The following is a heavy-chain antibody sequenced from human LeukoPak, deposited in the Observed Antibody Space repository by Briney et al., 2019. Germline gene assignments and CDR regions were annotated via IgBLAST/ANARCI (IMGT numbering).Heavy chain of an antibody. V-gene: IGHV4-59*01. J-gene: IGHJ2*01. CDR1: GGXISRYY. CDR3: ARGAYYYDSSGYNWYFDL. CDR2: IYDSGST. D-gene: IGHD3-22*01. Sequence: SETLSLTCTVSGGXISRYYCSWIRQPPGKGLEWIGYIYDSGSTNYNPSLKSRVTISVDTSKKRFSLNLSSVTAADTAVYYCARGAYYYDSSGYNWYFDLWGRGTLVTVSS.